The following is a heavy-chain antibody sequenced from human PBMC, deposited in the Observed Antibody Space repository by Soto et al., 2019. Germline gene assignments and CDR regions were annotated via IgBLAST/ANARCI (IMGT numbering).Heavy chain of an antibody. J-gene: IGHJ6*02. D-gene: IGHD6-6*01. CDR1: GCTFSGSA. CDR2: IRSKANSYAT. Sequence: GGSLRLSCAVPGCTFSGSAMHWVRQASGTGLEWVGRIRSKANSYATAYAASVKGRFTISRDDSKNTAYLQMNSLKTEDTAVYYCTRHRHGAARGLDYYYGMDVWGQGTTVTVSS. CDR3: TRHRHGAARGLDYYYGMDV. V-gene: IGHV3-73*01.